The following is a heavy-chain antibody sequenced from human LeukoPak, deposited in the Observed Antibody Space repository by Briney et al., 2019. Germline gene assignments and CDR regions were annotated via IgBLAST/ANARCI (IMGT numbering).Heavy chain of an antibody. J-gene: IGHJ4*02. CDR1: GGSISSSGYY. V-gene: IGHV4-39*07. CDR3: ARDPVSQWLVPGY. CDR2: IYHSGST. D-gene: IGHD6-19*01. Sequence: PSETLSLTCTVSGGSISSSGYYWGWIRQPPGTGLEWIGSIYHSGSTYYNPSLKSRVTISVDTSKNQFSLKLSSVTAADTAVYYCARDPVSQWLVPGYWGQGTLVTVSS.